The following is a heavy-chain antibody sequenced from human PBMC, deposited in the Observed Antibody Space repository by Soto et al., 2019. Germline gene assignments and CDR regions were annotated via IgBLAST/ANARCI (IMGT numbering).Heavy chain of an antibody. J-gene: IGHJ3*02. CDR3: AKGGRWLQLADAFDI. CDR2: ISYDGSNK. V-gene: IGHV3-30*18. CDR1: GFTFSSYG. Sequence: QVQLVESGGGVVQPGRSLRLSCAASGFTFSSYGMHWVRQAPGKGLEWVAVISYDGSNKYYADSVKGRFTISRDNSXXTLYLQMNSLRAEDTAVYYCAKGGRWLQLADAFDIWGQGTMVTVSS. D-gene: IGHD5-12*01.